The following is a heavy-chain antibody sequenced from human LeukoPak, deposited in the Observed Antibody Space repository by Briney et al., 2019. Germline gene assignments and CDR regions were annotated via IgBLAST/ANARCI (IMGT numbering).Heavy chain of an antibody. CDR1: GGPISSSSYY. D-gene: IGHD3-22*01. Sequence: SETPSLTCTVSGGPISSSSYYWGWIRQPPGKGLEWIGSIYYSGSTYYNPSLKSRVTISVDTSKNQFSLKLSSVTAADTAVYYCASLENYYDSSGYYYPLTQWGQGTLVTVSS. CDR2: IYYSGST. J-gene: IGHJ4*02. CDR3: ASLENYYDSSGYYYPLTQ. V-gene: IGHV4-39*07.